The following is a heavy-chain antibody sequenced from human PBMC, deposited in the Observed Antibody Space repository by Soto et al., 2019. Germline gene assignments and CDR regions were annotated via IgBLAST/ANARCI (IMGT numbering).Heavy chain of an antibody. J-gene: IGHJ5*01. V-gene: IGHV4-4*07. CDR2: IRPGGNT. CDR1: GGSVSDYY. D-gene: IGHD2-21*02. Sequence: SETLSLTCTVYGGSVSDYYWSWVRQPAGKGLEWIGRIRPGGNTNYSPSLMSRVTMSVDTSRNQFYLKLTSVTAADTAVYYCVRGNFCGSDCRFASWGQGHLVTVSS. CDR3: VRGNFCGSDCRFAS.